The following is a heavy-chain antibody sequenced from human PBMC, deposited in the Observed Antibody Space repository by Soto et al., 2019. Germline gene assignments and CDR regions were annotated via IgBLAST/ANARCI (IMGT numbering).Heavy chain of an antibody. J-gene: IGHJ6*02. D-gene: IGHD6-19*01. CDR2: ISWNSDSK. Sequence: GESXRLSCAASVFPFRDYSMRWVRQAPGKGLEWVSGISWNSDSKGYADSVKGRFIISRDNVKKYLYLQMNSLRIEDTAFYYCANMGYSSGWSGMDVWGQGTTVTVSS. CDR3: ANMGYSSGWSGMDV. CDR1: VFPFRDYS. V-gene: IGHV3-9*01.